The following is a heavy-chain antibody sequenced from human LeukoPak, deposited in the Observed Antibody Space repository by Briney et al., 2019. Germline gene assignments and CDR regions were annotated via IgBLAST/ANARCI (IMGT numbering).Heavy chain of an antibody. CDR1: GGSISSYY. Sequence: SETLSLTCTVSGGSISSYYWSWIRQPPGKGLEWIGYIYYSGSTYYNPSLKSRVAISVDTSKNQFSLKLSSVTAADTAVYYCARDYYYGSGSYYYYYMDVWGKGTTVTVSS. D-gene: IGHD3-10*01. CDR2: IYYSGST. CDR3: ARDYYYGSGSYYYYYMDV. J-gene: IGHJ6*03. V-gene: IGHV4-59*12.